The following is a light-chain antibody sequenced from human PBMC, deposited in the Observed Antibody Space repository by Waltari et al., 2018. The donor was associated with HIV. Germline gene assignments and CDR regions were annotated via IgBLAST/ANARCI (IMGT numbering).Light chain of an antibody. CDR1: SSNLAAGYD. Sequence: QSVLTQPPSVSGAPGQSVTISCTERSSNLAAGYDVHWYRQLPGTAPKLLIYGNNNRPSGVPDRFSNSKSGRSASLAITGLQTEDEADYYCQSHDSSLSGSVFGGGTKLTVL. CDR3: QSHDSSLSGSV. V-gene: IGLV1-40*01. CDR2: GNN. J-gene: IGLJ2*01.